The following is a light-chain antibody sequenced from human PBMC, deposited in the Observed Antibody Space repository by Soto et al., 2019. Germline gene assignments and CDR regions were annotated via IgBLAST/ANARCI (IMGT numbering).Light chain of an antibody. J-gene: IGLJ1*01. Sequence: QSALAQPASVSGSPGQSITISCTGTSSDVGGYNYVSWYQQHPGKAPKVMIYDASNRPSGVSNRFSGSKSGNTASLTISGLQAEVEADYFCSSYTSSGTYVFGTGTKVTVL. CDR1: SSDVGGYNY. CDR3: SSYTSSGTYV. CDR2: DAS. V-gene: IGLV2-14*01.